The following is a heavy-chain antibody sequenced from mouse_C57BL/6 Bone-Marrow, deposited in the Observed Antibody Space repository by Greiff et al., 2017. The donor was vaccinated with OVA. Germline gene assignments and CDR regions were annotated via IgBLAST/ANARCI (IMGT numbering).Heavy chain of an antibody. J-gene: IGHJ3*01. D-gene: IGHD4-1*01. CDR2: INYDGSST. Sequence: EVKLMESEGGLVQPGSSMKLSCTASGFTFSDYYMAWVRQVPEKGLEWVANINYDGSSTYYLDSLKSRFIISRDNAKNILYLQMSSLKSEDTATYYCAREDSGTAWFAYWGQGTLVTVSA. CDR3: AREDSGTAWFAY. CDR1: GFTFSDYY. V-gene: IGHV5-16*01.